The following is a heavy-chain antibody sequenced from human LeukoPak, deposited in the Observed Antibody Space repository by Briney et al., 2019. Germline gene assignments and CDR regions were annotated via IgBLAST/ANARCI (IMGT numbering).Heavy chain of an antibody. CDR2: INHSGST. D-gene: IGHD3-10*01. Sequence: SETLSLTCAVYGGSFSGDYWSWIRQPPGKGLEWIGEINHSGSTNYNPTLKSRVTITVDTAKTQFSLKLSSVTAADTAVYYCARGRPGYYGSGSYYFDYWGQGTLVTVSS. CDR3: ARGRPGYYGSGSYYFDY. J-gene: IGHJ4*02. CDR1: GGSFSGDY. V-gene: IGHV4-34*01.